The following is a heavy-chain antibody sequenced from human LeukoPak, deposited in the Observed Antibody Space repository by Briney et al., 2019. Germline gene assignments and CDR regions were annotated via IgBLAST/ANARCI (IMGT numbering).Heavy chain of an antibody. Sequence: GRSLTLSCAVSGFNVDDYAIHWVRQPPGKGLEWVSGIRWDRGTVGYAGSVKGRFTMSRDSAKNSVYLQMNSLRPEDTALYYCARGIDSSGTSSGWGFHLRYWGQGTQVTVSS. V-gene: IGHV3-9*01. CDR2: IRWDRGTV. CDR1: GFNVDDYA. CDR3: ARGIDSSGTSSGWGFHLRY. D-gene: IGHD1-26*01. J-gene: IGHJ4*02.